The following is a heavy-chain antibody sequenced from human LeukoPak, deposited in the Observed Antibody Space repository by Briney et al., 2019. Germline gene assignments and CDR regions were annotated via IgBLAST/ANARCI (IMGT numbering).Heavy chain of an antibody. Sequence: SETLSLTCTVSGGSISSYYWSWIRQPPGKGLEWIGYIYYSGSTNYSPSLKSRVTISVDTSKNQFSLKLSSVTAADTAVYYCARGSSWYPWDAFDIWGQGTMVTVSS. CDR3: ARGSSWYPWDAFDI. D-gene: IGHD6-13*01. CDR1: GGSISSYY. CDR2: IYYSGST. V-gene: IGHV4-59*01. J-gene: IGHJ3*02.